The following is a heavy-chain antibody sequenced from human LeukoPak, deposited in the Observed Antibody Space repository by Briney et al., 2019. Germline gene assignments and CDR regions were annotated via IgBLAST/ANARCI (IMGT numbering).Heavy chain of an antibody. J-gene: IGHJ4*02. V-gene: IGHV3-21*01. D-gene: IGHD3-16*01. Sequence: PGGSLRLSCAASGFSFGAYSMNWVRQAPGKGLDWVSSISSSSSYIYYADSVKGRFTISRDNAKNSLDLQMNSLRAEDTAVYYCARDRGMITFGGFDYWGQGTLVTVSS. CDR3: ARDRGMITFGGFDY. CDR1: GFSFGAYS. CDR2: ISSSSSYI.